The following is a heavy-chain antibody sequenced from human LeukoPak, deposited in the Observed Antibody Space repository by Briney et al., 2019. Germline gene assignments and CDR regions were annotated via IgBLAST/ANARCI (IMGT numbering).Heavy chain of an antibody. Sequence: ASVKVSCKASGYTFTGYYMHWVRQAPGQGLEWMGIINPSGGTTNYAQKFQGRVTMTRDTSISTAYMDLSRLRSDDTAVYYCARGSIVGATFDYFDYWGQGTLVTVSS. D-gene: IGHD1-26*01. J-gene: IGHJ4*02. CDR3: ARGSIVGATFDYFDY. CDR1: GYTFTGYY. CDR2: INPSGGTT. V-gene: IGHV1-2*02.